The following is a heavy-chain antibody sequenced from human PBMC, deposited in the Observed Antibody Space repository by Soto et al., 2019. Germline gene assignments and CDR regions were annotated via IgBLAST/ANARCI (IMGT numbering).Heavy chain of an antibody. V-gene: IGHV3-66*01. Sequence: EVQLVESGGDLVQPGGSLRLSCAASGVSVNSKYMSWVRQAPGKGLGWVSLIQSGGSTYYAGSVKCRFTISRDLSENTLFLQMNRLRVEDTAVYDCTRGDVHCNGVRCYGVPMDVWGKGTTVTVSA. CDR2: IQSGGST. D-gene: IGHD2-15*01. CDR3: TRGDVHCNGVRCYGVPMDV. CDR1: GVSVNSKY. J-gene: IGHJ6*04.